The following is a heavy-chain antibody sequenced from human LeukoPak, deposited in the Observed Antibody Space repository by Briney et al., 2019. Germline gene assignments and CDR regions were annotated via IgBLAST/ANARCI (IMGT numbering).Heavy chain of an antibody. D-gene: IGHD5-18*01. CDR2: IYYSGNT. Sequence: SETLSLTCTVSGGSISSSGYYWGWIRQPPGKGLEWIGTIYYSGNTYYNPSLKSRVTISVDTSKNQFSLKLSSVTAADTAVYYCAREYSYGSVDPWGQGTLVTVSS. V-gene: IGHV4-39*01. J-gene: IGHJ5*02. CDR1: GGSISSSGYY. CDR3: AREYSYGSVDP.